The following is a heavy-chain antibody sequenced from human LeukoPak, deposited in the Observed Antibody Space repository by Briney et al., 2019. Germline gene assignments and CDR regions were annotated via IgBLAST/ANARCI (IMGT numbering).Heavy chain of an antibody. J-gene: IGHJ4*02. CDR1: GFTFNSYA. D-gene: IGHD5-12*01. Sequence: GGSLRLSCAASGFTFNSYAIHWVRQAPGKGLEWVAVISYDGSNKYYAESVKGRFIISRDNSKNTLYLQLNSLRPDDTAVYYCARDQLAYSGYDTLFDYWGQGTLFTVSS. V-gene: IGHV3-30*04. CDR2: ISYDGSNK. CDR3: ARDQLAYSGYDTLFDY.